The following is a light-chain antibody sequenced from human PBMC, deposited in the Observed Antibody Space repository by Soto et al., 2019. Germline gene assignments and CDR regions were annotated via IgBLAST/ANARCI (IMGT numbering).Light chain of an antibody. CDR2: RAS. Sequence: EIVMTQSPATLSMSPGERATLSCSASHYVYSYVAWFQQRPGQAPRLLIYRASARATGTPAGVSGSGSGTEFTLTTSRPQSEEYAVYDGHQYHNSCTFGQGPEVEIK. CDR1: HYVYSY. J-gene: IGKJ1*01. CDR3: HQYHNSCT. V-gene: IGKV3-15*01.